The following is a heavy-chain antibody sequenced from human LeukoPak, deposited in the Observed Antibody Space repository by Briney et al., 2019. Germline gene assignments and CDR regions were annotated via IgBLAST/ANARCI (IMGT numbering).Heavy chain of an antibody. J-gene: IGHJ4*02. CDR1: GGSISSGGYY. D-gene: IGHD6-13*01. V-gene: IGHV4-31*03. Sequence: SETLSPTCTVSGGSISSGGYYWGWIRQHPGEGLEWIGYIYYSGSTYYNPSLKSRLTISVDTSKNQLSLKLSSVTAADTAVYYCARVRWGGSSTRHFDYWGQGTLVTVSS. CDR2: IYYSGST. CDR3: ARVRWGGSSTRHFDY.